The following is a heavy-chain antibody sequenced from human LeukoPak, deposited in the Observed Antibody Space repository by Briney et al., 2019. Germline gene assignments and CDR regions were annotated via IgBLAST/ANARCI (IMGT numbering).Heavy chain of an antibody. CDR1: GFTFSSHG. CDR2: IWYDGSRT. J-gene: IGHJ5*02. D-gene: IGHD3-3*01. Sequence: GGSLRLSCVASGFTFSSHGMHWARQAPGRGLEWVAVIWYDGSRTLYADSVKGRFTITRDDSKNTLYLQVNSLRAEDTAVYYCAREASGYYSDLWGQGTLVTVSS. CDR3: AREASGYYSDL. V-gene: IGHV3-33*01.